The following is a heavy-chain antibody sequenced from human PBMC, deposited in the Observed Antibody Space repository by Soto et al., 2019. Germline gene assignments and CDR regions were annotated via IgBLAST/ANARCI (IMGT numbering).Heavy chain of an antibody. Sequence: ASVKVSCKASGYTFTSYAMHWVRQAPGQRLEWMGWINAGNGNTKYSQKFQGRVTITRDTSASTAYMELSSLRSEDTAVYYCARSRSSSWYSHYYYYMDVWDKGTTVTVSS. J-gene: IGHJ6*03. CDR3: ARSRSSSWYSHYYYYMDV. CDR2: INAGNGNT. D-gene: IGHD6-13*01. V-gene: IGHV1-3*01. CDR1: GYTFTSYA.